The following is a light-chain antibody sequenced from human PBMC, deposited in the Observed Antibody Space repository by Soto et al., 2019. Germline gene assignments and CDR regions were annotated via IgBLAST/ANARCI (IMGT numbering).Light chain of an antibody. CDR2: ASS. V-gene: IGKV1-39*01. CDR3: QQSSRTTIT. Sequence: DRVTITCRASQNIGRFLSWLQDTQGQAPRLLMYASSVLQSGVPPRFSGSGSGTEFTLTITTLQKEDAATYDCQQSSRTTITFGQGTRLEIK. CDR1: QNIGRF. J-gene: IGKJ5*01.